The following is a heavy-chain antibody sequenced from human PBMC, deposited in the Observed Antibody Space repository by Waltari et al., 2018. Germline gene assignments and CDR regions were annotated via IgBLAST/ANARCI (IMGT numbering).Heavy chain of an antibody. D-gene: IGHD6-13*01. CDR1: ADSVSVNMSAA. Sequence: QVQLQQTGPGLVKPSQPLSLTSPSSADSVSVNMSAAWNGIRQSPSRGLEWLGRTYYRSKWSNEYAVSVRSRITINPDTSKNQFSLHLNSVTPEDTAVYYCARGSSSSFDSWGQGILVTVSS. J-gene: IGHJ4*02. V-gene: IGHV6-1*01. CDR2: TYYRSKWSN. CDR3: ARGSSSSFDS.